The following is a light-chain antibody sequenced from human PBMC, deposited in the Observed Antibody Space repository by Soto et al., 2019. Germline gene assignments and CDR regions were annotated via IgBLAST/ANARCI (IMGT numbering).Light chain of an antibody. Sequence: EIVMTQSPATMSVSPGERATLSCRASQSVSSNLAWYQQKPGQAPRLLIYGESTSATGIPARFSGSGSETEFTLSISSLQSEDFAVYYCQQYNNWWTFGQGTKVEIK. V-gene: IGKV3-15*01. CDR1: QSVSSN. CDR3: QQYNNWWT. CDR2: GES. J-gene: IGKJ1*01.